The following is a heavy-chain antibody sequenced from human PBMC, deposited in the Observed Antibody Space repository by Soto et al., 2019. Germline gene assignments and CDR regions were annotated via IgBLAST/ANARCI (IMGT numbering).Heavy chain of an antibody. Sequence: SETLSLTCAVYGGSFSGYYWSWIRQPPGKGLEWIGEINHSGSTNYNPSLKSRVTISVDTSKNQFSLKLSSVTAADTAVYYCARASYDFWSGYYMRGRREFDYWGQGTLVTVS. CDR3: ARASYDFWSGYYMRGRREFDY. D-gene: IGHD3-3*01. CDR2: INHSGST. V-gene: IGHV4-34*01. J-gene: IGHJ4*02. CDR1: GGSFSGYY.